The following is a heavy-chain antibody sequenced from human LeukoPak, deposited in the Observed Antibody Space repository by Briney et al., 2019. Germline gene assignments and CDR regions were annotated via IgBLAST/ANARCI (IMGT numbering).Heavy chain of an antibody. J-gene: IGHJ4*02. CDR1: GGTFSSYA. V-gene: IGHV1-8*03. CDR3: ARGGLRFLD. D-gene: IGHD3-3*01. CDR2: MNPNSGNT. Sequence: GSSVKVSCKASGGTFSSYAISWVRQATGQGLEWMGWMNPNSGNTGYAQKFQGRVTITRNTSISTAYMELSSLRSEDTAVYYCARGGLRFLDWGQGTLVTVSS.